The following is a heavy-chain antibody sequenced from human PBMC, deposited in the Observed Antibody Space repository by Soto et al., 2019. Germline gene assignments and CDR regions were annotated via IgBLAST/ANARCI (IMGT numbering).Heavy chain of an antibody. V-gene: IGHV1-24*01. CDR2: FDPEDGET. CDR1: GYTLTELS. D-gene: IGHD2-21*02. CDR3: ATAGVVVTAPYHFDY. J-gene: IGHJ4*02. Sequence: GAAVKVSCKVSGYTLTELSMHWVRQAPGKGLEWMGGFDPEDGETIYAQKFQGRVTMNEDTSTDTAYMELSSLRSEDTAVYYCATAGVVVTAPYHFDYRAQGSPVTVSS.